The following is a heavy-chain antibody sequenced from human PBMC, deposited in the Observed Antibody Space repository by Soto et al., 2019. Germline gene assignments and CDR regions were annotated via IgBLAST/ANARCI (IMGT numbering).Heavy chain of an antibody. D-gene: IGHD2-15*01. Sequence: GGSLRLSCAASGFTFSSYAMHWVRQAPGKGLEWVAVISYDGSNKYYADSVKGRFTISRDNSKNTLYLQMNSLRAEDTAVYYCASSAPGYCSGGSCYSGLGAFDIWGQGTMVTVSS. V-gene: IGHV3-30-3*01. CDR2: ISYDGSNK. J-gene: IGHJ3*02. CDR1: GFTFSSYA. CDR3: ASSAPGYCSGGSCYSGLGAFDI.